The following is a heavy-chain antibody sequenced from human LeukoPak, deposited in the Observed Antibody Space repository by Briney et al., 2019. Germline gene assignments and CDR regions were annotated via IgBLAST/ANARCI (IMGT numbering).Heavy chain of an antibody. D-gene: IGHD6-19*01. V-gene: IGHV3-21*01. Sequence: GGSLRLSCAASGFTFSSYSMNWVRQAPGKGLEWVSSISSSSSYIYYADSVKGRFTISRDNAKNSLYLQMNSPRAEDTAVYYCARAVAGFGTYYFDYWGQGTLVTVSS. CDR3: ARAVAGFGTYYFDY. CDR1: GFTFSSYS. J-gene: IGHJ4*02. CDR2: ISSSSSYI.